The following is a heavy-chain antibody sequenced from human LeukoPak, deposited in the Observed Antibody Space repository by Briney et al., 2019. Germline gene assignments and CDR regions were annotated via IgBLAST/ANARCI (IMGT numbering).Heavy chain of an antibody. CDR2: IYYSGST. V-gene: IGHV4-39*07. CDR1: GGSISSSSYY. J-gene: IGHJ4*02. Sequence: SETLSLTCTVSGGSISSSSYYWGWIRQPPGKGLEWIGSIYYSGSTYYNPSLKSRVTISVDTSKNQFSLKLSSVTAADTAVYYCARVPPGDYSPTFDYWGQGTLVTVSS. D-gene: IGHD4-17*01. CDR3: ARVPPGDYSPTFDY.